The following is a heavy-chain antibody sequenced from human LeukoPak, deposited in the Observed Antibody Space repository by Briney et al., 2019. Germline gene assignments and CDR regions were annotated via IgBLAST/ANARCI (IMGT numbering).Heavy chain of an antibody. CDR3: ARETGIAAAGTVY. V-gene: IGHV1-69*04. CDR2: IIPILGIA. D-gene: IGHD6-13*01. J-gene: IGHJ4*02. Sequence: SVKVSCKASGGTFSSYAISWVRQAPGQGLEWTGRIIPILGIANYAQKFQGRVTITADKSTSTAYMELSSLRSEDTAVYYCARETGIAAAGTVYWGQGTLVTVSS. CDR1: GGTFSSYA.